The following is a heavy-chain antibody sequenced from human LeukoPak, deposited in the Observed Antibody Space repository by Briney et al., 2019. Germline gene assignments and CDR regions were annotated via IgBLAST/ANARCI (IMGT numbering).Heavy chain of an antibody. D-gene: IGHD3-22*01. J-gene: IGHJ4*02. CDR3: AAFYYYDSS. CDR1: GGSFSGYY. V-gene: IGHV4-34*01. CDR2: INHSGST. Sequence: SETLSLTCAVYGGSFSGYYWSWIRQPPGKGLEWIGEINHSGSTNYNPSIKSRVTISVDTSKNQFSLKLSSVTAADTAVQYCAAFYYYDSSWGQGTLVTVSS.